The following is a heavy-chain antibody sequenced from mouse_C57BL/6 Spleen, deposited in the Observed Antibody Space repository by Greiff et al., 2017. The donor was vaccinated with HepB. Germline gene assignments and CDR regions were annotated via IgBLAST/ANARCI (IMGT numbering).Heavy chain of an antibody. CDR3: ARGGIYYGKDWYFDV. CDR1: GYSFTGYY. Sequence: VQLKESGPELVKPGASVKISCKASGYSFTGYYMNWVKQSPEKSLEWIGEINPSTGGTTYNQKFKAKATLTVDKSSSTAYMQLKSLTSEDSAVYYGARGGIYYGKDWYFDVWGTGTTVTVSS. D-gene: IGHD2-1*01. V-gene: IGHV1-42*01. CDR2: INPSTGGT. J-gene: IGHJ1*03.